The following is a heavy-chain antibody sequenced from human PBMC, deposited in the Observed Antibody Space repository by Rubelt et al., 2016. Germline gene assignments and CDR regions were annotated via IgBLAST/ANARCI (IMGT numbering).Heavy chain of an antibody. CDR3: ATGYSSGWYVAY. V-gene: IGHV1-18*01. Sequence: APGQGLEWMGWISAYNGNTNYAQKLQGRVTITRDTSASTAYMELSSLRSEDTAIYYCATGYSSGWYVAYWGQGTLVTVSS. CDR2: ISAYNGNT. D-gene: IGHD6-19*01. J-gene: IGHJ4*02.